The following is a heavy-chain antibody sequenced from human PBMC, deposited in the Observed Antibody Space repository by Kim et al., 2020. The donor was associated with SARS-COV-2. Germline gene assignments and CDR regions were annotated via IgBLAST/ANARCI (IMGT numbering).Heavy chain of an antibody. Sequence: GGSLRLSCAASGFTFSSYGMHWVRQAPGKGLEWVAVISYDGSNKYYADSVKGRFTISRDNSKNTLYLQMNSLRAEDTAVYYCAKDWTGWDYGDYEGHSYYYGMDVWGQGTTVTVSS. CDR2: ISYDGSNK. J-gene: IGHJ6*02. D-gene: IGHD4-17*01. CDR1: GFTFSSYG. V-gene: IGHV3-30*18. CDR3: AKDWTGWDYGDYEGHSYYYGMDV.